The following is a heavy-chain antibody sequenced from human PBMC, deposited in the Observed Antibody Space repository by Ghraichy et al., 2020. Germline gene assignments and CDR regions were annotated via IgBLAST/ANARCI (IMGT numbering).Heavy chain of an antibody. CDR3: GGENAMPRGVIT. CDR2: INSDGSST. D-gene: IGHD3-10*01. V-gene: IGHV3-74*01. Sequence: SRINSDGSSTNYADFVKGRFSISRDNAKNTLYLQMNSLRAEDTAVYYCGGENAMPRGVITWGKGSLVNVSA. J-gene: IGHJ5*02.